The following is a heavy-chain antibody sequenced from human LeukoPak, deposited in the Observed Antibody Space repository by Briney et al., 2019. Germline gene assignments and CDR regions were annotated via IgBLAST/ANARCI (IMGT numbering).Heavy chain of an antibody. CDR1: GYTFTSYD. CDR3: ARVLEVAAHNWFDP. D-gene: IGHD2-15*01. CDR2: MNPNSGNT. Sequence: ASVTVSCKPSGYTFTSYDINWVRRATGQELEWIGWMNPNSGNTGYAQKFQGRVTITRNTSISTAYMELSSLRSEDTAVYYCARVLEVAAHNWFDPWGQGTLVTVSS. J-gene: IGHJ5*02. V-gene: IGHV1-8*03.